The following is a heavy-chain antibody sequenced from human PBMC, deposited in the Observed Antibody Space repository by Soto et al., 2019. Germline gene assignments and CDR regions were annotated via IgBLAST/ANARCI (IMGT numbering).Heavy chain of an antibody. CDR1: GFTFSDYG. D-gene: IGHD3-22*01. J-gene: IGHJ6*02. Sequence: PGGSLRLSCAASGFTFSDYGMSWVRQAPGKGLEWVSSLSDSGHSPYYADSVKGRFTISRDNSKNTLYLQMSSLRADDTAVYFCAKANCTSSGCYAGYYYYGLDVWGQGTTVTVSS. CDR2: LSDSGHSP. V-gene: IGHV3-23*01. CDR3: AKANCTSSGCYAGYYYYGLDV.